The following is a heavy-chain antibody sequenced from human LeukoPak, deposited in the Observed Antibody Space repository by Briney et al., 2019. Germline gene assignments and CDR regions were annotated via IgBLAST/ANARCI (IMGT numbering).Heavy chain of an antibody. Sequence: SQTLSLTCTVSGGSISSGSYYWSWIRQPAGKRLEWIGHIYRSGSTNYNPSLKSRVTISVDTSKNQFSLKLSSVTAADTAVYYCARDSSGYHYWGQGTLVTVSS. J-gene: IGHJ4*02. CDR2: IYRSGST. V-gene: IGHV4-61*09. CDR1: GGSISSGSYY. D-gene: IGHD3-22*01. CDR3: ARDSSGYHY.